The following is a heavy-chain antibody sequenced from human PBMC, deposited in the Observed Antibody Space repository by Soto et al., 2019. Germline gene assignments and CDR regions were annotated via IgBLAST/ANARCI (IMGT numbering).Heavy chain of an antibody. D-gene: IGHD3-22*01. CDR1: GFTFSSYS. V-gene: IGHV3-48*02. J-gene: IGHJ4*02. Sequence: GGSLRLSCAASGFTFSSYSMNWVRQAPGKGLEWVSYIGSSSSTIYYADSVKGRFTISRDNAKNSLYLQMNSLRDEDTAVYYCASNYYYDSSGYYRILDYWGQGTLVTVSS. CDR2: IGSSSSTI. CDR3: ASNYYYDSSGYYRILDY.